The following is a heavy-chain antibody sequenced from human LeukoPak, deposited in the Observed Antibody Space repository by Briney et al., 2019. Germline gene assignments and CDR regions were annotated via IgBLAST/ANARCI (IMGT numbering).Heavy chain of an antibody. J-gene: IGHJ4*02. V-gene: IGHV3-43*02. CDR2: ISGDGVST. CDR3: AKESGKFDY. CDR1: GFKFNLYA. Sequence: PGGSLRLSCATSGFKFNLYAMHWVRQAPGKGLEWVSLISGDGVSTFYTDSVRGRFSISRDNTKNSLYLEMNSLRTEDTAMYYCAKESGKFDYWGQGTLVAVSS.